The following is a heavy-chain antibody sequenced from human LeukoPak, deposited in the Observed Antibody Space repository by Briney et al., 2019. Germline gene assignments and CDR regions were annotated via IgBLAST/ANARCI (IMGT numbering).Heavy chain of an antibody. J-gene: IGHJ3*02. D-gene: IGHD6-13*01. V-gene: IGHV4-34*01. CDR2: INHSGST. Sequence: SETLSLTCAVYGGSFSGYYRSWIRPPPGKGLEWIGEINHSGSTNYNPSLKSRVTISVDTSKNQFSLKLSSVTAADTAVYYCARGSRWTAFDIWGQGTMVTVSS. CDR3: ARGSRWTAFDI. CDR1: GGSFSGYY.